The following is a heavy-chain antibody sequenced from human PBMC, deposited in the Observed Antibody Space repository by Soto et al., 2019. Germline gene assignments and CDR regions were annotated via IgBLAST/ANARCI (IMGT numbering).Heavy chain of an antibody. D-gene: IGHD2-2*01. V-gene: IGHV5-51*01. CDR1: GYSFTSYW. CDR3: ARLVPAYYYYYGMDV. CDR2: IYPGDSDT. Sequence: GESLKISCKGSGYSFTSYWIGWVRQMPGKGLEWMGIIYPGDSDTRYSPSFQGQVTISADKSISTAYLQWSSLKASDTAMYYCARLVPAYYYYYGMDVWGQGTTVTVS. J-gene: IGHJ6*02.